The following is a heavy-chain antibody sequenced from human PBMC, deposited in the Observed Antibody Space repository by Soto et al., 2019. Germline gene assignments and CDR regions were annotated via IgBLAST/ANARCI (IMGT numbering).Heavy chain of an antibody. Sequence: EVQLEESGGDLVQPGGSLTLSCAASGFSFSIFWMHWDRQAPGKGLVWVSTINGGGSSADYADSVKGRFTFSRDNAKNTLYLQMNSLRAEDTAVYYCTRGGGYSGYDPFDYWGQGTLVTVSS. D-gene: IGHD5-12*01. J-gene: IGHJ4*02. CDR3: TRGGGYSGYDPFDY. V-gene: IGHV3-74*01. CDR2: INGGGSSA. CDR1: GFSFSIFW.